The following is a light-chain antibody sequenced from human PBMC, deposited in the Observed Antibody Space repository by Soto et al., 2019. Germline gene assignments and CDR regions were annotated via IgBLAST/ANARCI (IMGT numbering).Light chain of an antibody. Sequence: QAVVTQEPSLTVSPGGTVTLTCGSSTGAVTSNHHPYWFQQKAGQAPRTLIYDTSNKHSWTPARFSGSLLGDKAALTLSGAQPEDEAQYYCLLSYNAARVFGGGTNSPS. V-gene: IGLV7-46*01. CDR2: DTS. CDR1: TGAVTSNHH. CDR3: LLSYNAARV. J-gene: IGLJ2*01.